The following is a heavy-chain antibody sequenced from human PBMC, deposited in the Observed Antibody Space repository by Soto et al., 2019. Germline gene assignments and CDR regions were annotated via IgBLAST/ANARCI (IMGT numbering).Heavy chain of an antibody. Sequence: QVHLVQSGGEVKKPGASVKVSCKASGYPFPSSGFSWVLQAPGQGLEWIGWISAYNGHTLYAQKFKRRVTMTTDISTSTAYIELWSLRSDDTAVYYCATVAYCGRAPGFSALDAWGQGNTVTVSS. CDR2: ISAYNGHT. D-gene: IGHD2-21*01. V-gene: IGHV1-18*04. CDR3: ATVAYCGRAPGFSALDA. CDR1: GYPFPSSG. J-gene: IGHJ6*02.